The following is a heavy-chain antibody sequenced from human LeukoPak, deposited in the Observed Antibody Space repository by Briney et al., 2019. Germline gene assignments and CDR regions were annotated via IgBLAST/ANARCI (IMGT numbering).Heavy chain of an antibody. CDR3: ARVGINHPYGCWGCRFDP. CDR1: GGSISSYY. D-gene: IGHD7-27*01. V-gene: IGHV4-34*01. J-gene: IGHJ5*02. CDR2: INHSGST. Sequence: SETLSLTCTVSGGSISSYYWSWIRQPAGKGLEWIGEINHSGSTNYNPSLKSRVTISVDTSKNQFSLKLSSVTAADTAVYYCARVGINHPYGCWGCRFDPWGQGTLVTVSS.